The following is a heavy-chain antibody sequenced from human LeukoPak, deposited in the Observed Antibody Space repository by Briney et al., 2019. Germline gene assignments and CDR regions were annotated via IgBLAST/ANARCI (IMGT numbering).Heavy chain of an antibody. V-gene: IGHV3-30*02. D-gene: IGHD2-2*02. CDR2: IRYDGSKT. CDR1: GFTFSTYG. J-gene: IGHJ4*02. Sequence: GGSLRLSCAASGFTFSTYGIHWARQAPGKGLEWVAFIRYDGSKTHYADSVKGRFTISRDNSKSMVYLQMNSLRAEDTAVYYCAREHIDCSSTSCYSRDFDYWGQGTLVTVSS. CDR3: AREHIDCSSTSCYSRDFDY.